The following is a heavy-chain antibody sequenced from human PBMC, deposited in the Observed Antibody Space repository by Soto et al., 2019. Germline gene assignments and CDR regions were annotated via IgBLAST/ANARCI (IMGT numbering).Heavy chain of an antibody. D-gene: IGHD1-7*01. CDR3: ARESGENWTYEAH. CDR2: INGNGIT. V-gene: IGHV4-4*07. CDR1: GAYVSDFS. Sequence: QVQQLESGPGLVKPWDTLSLTCTVSGAYVSDFSWSWIRQPAGKGLEGNGRINGNGITQYTPSFTSRVTMSMDTSRNQFSLNLQSATAADTALYYCARESGENWTYEAHWGQGTLVTVYS. J-gene: IGHJ1*01.